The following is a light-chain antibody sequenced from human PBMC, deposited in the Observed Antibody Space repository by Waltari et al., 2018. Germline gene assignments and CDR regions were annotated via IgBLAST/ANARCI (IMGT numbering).Light chain of an antibody. V-gene: IGLV3-25*03. J-gene: IGLJ2*01. CDR3: QSADSSGSVV. CDR2: KDS. Sequence: SFELTQPPSLSVSPGQTARITCSGDALSTQYAQWHRQRPGLAPVLVIYKDSERPSGIPERFSGSSSGTTVTLTISGVQAEDEADYYCQSADSSGSVVFGGGTKLTVL. CDR1: ALSTQY.